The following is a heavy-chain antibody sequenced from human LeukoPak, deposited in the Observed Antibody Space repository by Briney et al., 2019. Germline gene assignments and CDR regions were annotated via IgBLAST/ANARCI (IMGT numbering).Heavy chain of an antibody. Sequence: GGSLTLSCAASGFAFHAFDMHWVRQAQGKGLEWVSLINSVGTKTYYADSVRGRFTISRDNSKNSLYLQMNSLRTEDTALYYCATWAFYHGLDVWGQGTTVTISS. CDR2: INSVGTKT. V-gene: IGHV3-43*02. J-gene: IGHJ6*02. D-gene: IGHD1-26*01. CDR1: GFAFHAFD. CDR3: ATWAFYHGLDV.